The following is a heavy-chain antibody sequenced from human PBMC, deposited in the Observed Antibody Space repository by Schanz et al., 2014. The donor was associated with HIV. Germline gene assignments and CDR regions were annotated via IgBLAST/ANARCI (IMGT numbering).Heavy chain of an antibody. D-gene: IGHD7-27*01. CDR3: ASLETGATYYYYYYMDV. J-gene: IGHJ6*02. CDR1: GLTFSSSL. Sequence: QVQLVESGGGVVQPGRSLRLSCTASGLTFSSSLMHWVRQGPGKGPEWVAFISYDGSTKYYADSVKGRVTISRDNSKNTLFLQMNSLRGEDTAVYYCASLETGATYYYYYYMDVWGQGTTVTVS. V-gene: IGHV3-30*03. CDR2: ISYDGSTK.